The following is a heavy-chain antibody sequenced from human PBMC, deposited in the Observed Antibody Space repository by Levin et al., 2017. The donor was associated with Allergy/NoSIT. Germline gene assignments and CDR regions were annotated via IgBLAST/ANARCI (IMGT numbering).Heavy chain of an antibody. CDR2: IYYSGST. CDR1: GGSISSSSYY. Sequence: PGGSLRLSCSVSGGSISSSSYYWGWIRQPPGKGLEWIGSIYYSGSTYYNPSLRSRVTKSVDTSKNQFSLKLSSVTAADTAVYYCARHVVNYASGSYYTRPFYFDYWGQGTLVTVSS. D-gene: IGHD3-10*01. J-gene: IGHJ4*02. CDR3: ARHVVNYASGSYYTRPFYFDY. V-gene: IGHV4-39*01.